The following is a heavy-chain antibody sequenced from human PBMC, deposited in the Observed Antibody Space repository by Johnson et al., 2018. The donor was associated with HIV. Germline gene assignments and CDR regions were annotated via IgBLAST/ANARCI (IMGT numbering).Heavy chain of an antibody. CDR2: IYSGGST. CDR3: ARDRAWNYEGAFDS. J-gene: IGHJ3*02. Sequence: QMQLVESGGGVVQPGRSLRLSCAASGFTFSSYGMHWVRQAPGKGLEWVAVIYSGGSTYYADSVKGRFTISRDNSKNTLYLQMNSLRAEDTAVYYCARDRAWNYEGAFDSWGQGTMVTVSS. V-gene: IGHV3-NL1*01. CDR1: GFTFSSYG. D-gene: IGHD1-7*01.